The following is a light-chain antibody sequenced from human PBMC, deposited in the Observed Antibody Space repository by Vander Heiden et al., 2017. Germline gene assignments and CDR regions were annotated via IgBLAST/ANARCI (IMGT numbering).Light chain of an antibody. J-gene: IGKJ4*01. V-gene: IGKV3-11*01. CDR2: DAS. CDR3: QQRSNWPLLT. CDR1: QSVGSY. Sequence: VLTQSPATLSLSPGERATLPCRASQSVGSYLAWYQQKPGQAPRRLIYDASNRATGIPARFSGSGSGTDFTLTISSLEPEDFAVYYCQQRSNWPLLTFGGGTKVEIK.